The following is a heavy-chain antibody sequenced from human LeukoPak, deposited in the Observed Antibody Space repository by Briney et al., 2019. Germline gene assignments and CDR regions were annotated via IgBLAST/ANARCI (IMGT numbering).Heavy chain of an antibody. Sequence: PSETLSLTCTVSGGSISSYYCSWIRQPPGKGLEWIGYIYYSGSTNYNPSLKSRVTISVDTSKNQFSLKLSSVTAADTAVYYCARTVPAAHFDYWGQGTLVTVSS. J-gene: IGHJ4*02. D-gene: IGHD2-2*01. CDR3: ARTVPAAHFDY. CDR2: IYYSGST. CDR1: GGSISSYY. V-gene: IGHV4-59*01.